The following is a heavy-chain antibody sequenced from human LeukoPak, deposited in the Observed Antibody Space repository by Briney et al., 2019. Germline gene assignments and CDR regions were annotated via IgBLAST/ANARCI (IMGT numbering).Heavy chain of an antibody. CDR2: ISSTSYYI. V-gene: IGHV3-21*01. D-gene: IGHD2-15*01. Sequence: GGSLRLSCEASGFTFSSYTMNWVRQAPGKGLEWVSSISSTSYYIYYADSVQGRFTISRDNAKNSLHLQMNSLRAEDTAVYYCARDRGGSYSAIDYWGQGTLVTVSS. CDR3: ARDRGGSYSAIDY. J-gene: IGHJ4*02. CDR1: GFTFSSYT.